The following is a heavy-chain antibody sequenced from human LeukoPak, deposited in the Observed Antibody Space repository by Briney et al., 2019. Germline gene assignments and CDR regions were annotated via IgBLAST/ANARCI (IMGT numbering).Heavy chain of an antibody. D-gene: IGHD4-17*01. CDR3: ARAYGDYEYDY. CDR2: INPNSGGT. J-gene: IGHJ4*02. Sequence: ASVKVSCKASGYIFTGYYMHWVRQAPGQGLEWMGRINPNSGGTNYAQKSQGRATMTRDTSISTAYMELSRLRSDDTAEYYCARAYGDYEYDYWGQGTLVTVSS. CDR1: GYIFTGYY. V-gene: IGHV1-2*06.